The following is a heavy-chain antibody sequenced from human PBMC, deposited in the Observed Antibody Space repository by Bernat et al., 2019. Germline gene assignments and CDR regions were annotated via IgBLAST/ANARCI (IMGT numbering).Heavy chain of an antibody. CDR3: AKDKSTDYNLWGSYRPRY. J-gene: IGHJ4*02. CDR2: ITGSAGTT. CDR1: GFTFTPFA. Sequence: EVQLVESGGGLGQPGGSLKLSCFDPGFTFTPFAMSWVRQGPGKGLEWGSDITGSAGTTYSADSVKGRFTISRDNSESALFLQMNRLRAGDTAVYYCAKDKSTDYNLWGSYRPRYWGQGTLVTVSS. V-gene: IGHV3-23*04. D-gene: IGHD3-16*02.